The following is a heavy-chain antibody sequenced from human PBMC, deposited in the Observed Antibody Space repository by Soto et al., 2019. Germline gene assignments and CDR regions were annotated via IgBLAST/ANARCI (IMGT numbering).Heavy chain of an antibody. V-gene: IGHV1-18*01. D-gene: IGHD1-1*01. CDR2: ISAYNGHT. J-gene: IGHJ4*02. CDR1: GYTFTNYG. CDR3: AREGAGTTPRGY. Sequence: QVQLVQSGPEVKKPGASVKVSCKASGYTFTNYGFNWVRQAPGQGLEWMGWISAYNGHTKYSQIFQARVIMTTDTSTSTAYMELRSRTSDDTAVYYCAREGAGTTPRGYWGQGNLVTVSS.